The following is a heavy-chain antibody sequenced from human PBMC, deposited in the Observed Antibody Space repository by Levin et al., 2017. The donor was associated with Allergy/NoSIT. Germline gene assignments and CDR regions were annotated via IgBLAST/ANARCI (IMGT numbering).Heavy chain of an antibody. Sequence: SCAASGFTFSSYAMSWVRQAPGKGLEWVSAISGSGGSTYYADSVKGRFTISRDNSKNTLYLQMNSLRAEDTAVYYCAKKVGYYDSSGYPFDYWGQGTLVTVSS. D-gene: IGHD3-22*01. J-gene: IGHJ4*02. CDR1: GFTFSSYA. CDR2: ISGSGGST. V-gene: IGHV3-23*01. CDR3: AKKVGYYDSSGYPFDY.